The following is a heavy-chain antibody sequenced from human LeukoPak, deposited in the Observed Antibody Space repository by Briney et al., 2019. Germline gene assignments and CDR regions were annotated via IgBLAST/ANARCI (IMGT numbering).Heavy chain of an antibody. CDR1: GFTFSSYA. D-gene: IGHD3-16*01. V-gene: IGHV3-23*01. CDR3: APPARLS. Sequence: GGSLRLSCAASGFTFSSYAMTWVRQAPGKGLEWVSGINDSGGGTYYADSVKGRFTISRDNSKNTLYLQMNSLRAEDTAVYDCAPPARLSWGQGTLVTVSS. CDR2: INDSGGGT. J-gene: IGHJ4*02.